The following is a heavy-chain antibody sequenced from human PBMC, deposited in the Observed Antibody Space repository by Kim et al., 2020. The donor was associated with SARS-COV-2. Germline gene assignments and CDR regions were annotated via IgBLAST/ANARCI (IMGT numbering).Heavy chain of an antibody. D-gene: IGHD2-2*01. CDR3: AKRALSENFFDY. CDR2: T. J-gene: IGHJ4*02. Sequence: TNYADSVKGRFTISIDNSKNTLYLQMNSLRAEDTAVYYCAKRALSENFFDYWGQGTLVTVSS. V-gene: IGHV3-23*01.